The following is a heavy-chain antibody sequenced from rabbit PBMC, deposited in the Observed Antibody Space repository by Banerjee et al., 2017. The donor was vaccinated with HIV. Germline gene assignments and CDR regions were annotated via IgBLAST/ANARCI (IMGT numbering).Heavy chain of an antibody. D-gene: IGHD1-1*01. CDR3: ARGAYASSGFGL. J-gene: IGHJ4*01. CDR1: GFSFSSGYD. V-gene: IGHV1S40*01. Sequence: QSLEESGGDLVKPGASLTLTCTASGFSFSSGYDMCWVRQAPGKGLEWIACIDVGSSGSTYYASWAKGRFTISRPSSTTVTLQMTSLTAADTATYFCARGAYASSGFGLWGPGTLVTVS. CDR2: IDVGSSGST.